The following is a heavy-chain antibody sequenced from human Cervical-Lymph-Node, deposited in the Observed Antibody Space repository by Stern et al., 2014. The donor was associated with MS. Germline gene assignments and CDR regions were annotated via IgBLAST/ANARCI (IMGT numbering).Heavy chain of an antibody. D-gene: IGHD6-19*01. CDR3: AGTFSGWDNPYHFYGMDV. CDR1: GGTLSRYA. J-gene: IGHJ6*02. Sequence: QVQLVQSGAKVKKPGSSVKVSCKASGGTLSRYAFSWVRQAPGQGLEWMGGIIPVSGKATYAQKFQGRVSLIADESTSTGYMELSSLRSEDAAVYYCAGTFSGWDNPYHFYGMDVWGQGTTVTVSS. V-gene: IGHV1-69*01. CDR2: IIPVSGKA.